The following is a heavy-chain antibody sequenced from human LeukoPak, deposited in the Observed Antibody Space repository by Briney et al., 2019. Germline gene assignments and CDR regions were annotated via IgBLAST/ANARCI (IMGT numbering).Heavy chain of an antibody. D-gene: IGHD6-19*01. CDR3: ARDFSGMGGWSYWYFDL. V-gene: IGHV4-59*01. CDR1: GGSISSYY. J-gene: IGHJ2*01. Sequence: SETLSLTCTVSGGSISSYYWSWIRQPPGKGLEWIGYIYYSGSTNYNPSLKSRVTISVDTSKNQFSLKLSSVTAADTAVYYRARDFSGMGGWSYWYFDLWGRGTLVTVSS. CDR2: IYYSGST.